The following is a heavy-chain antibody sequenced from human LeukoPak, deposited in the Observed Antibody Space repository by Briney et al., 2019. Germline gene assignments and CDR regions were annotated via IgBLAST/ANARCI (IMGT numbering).Heavy chain of an antibody. V-gene: IGHV3-74*01. Sequence: GGTLRLSCAASGFTFSSYWMHWVRQAPGNALVWVSRIKSDGSSTSYVDSVKGRFTIYRDNAKNTLYLQMNSLRAEDTAVYYCERATGYSYGYSRFDYWGQGTLVTVSS. D-gene: IGHD5-18*01. CDR3: ERATGYSYGYSRFDY. CDR2: IKSDGSST. J-gene: IGHJ4*02. CDR1: GFTFSSYW.